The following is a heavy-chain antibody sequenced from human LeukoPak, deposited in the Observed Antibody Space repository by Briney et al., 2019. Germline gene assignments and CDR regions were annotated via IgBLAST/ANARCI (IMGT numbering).Heavy chain of an antibody. V-gene: IGHV1-18*01. Sequence: GASVKVSCKASGYTFTSYGISWVRQAPGQGLEWMGWISAYNGNTNYAQKLQGRVTMTTDTSTSTAYMELRSLRSDDTAVYYCARGVNEDYYDSSGYSYYFDYWGQGTLATVSS. D-gene: IGHD3-22*01. CDR2: ISAYNGNT. CDR3: ARGVNEDYYDSSGYSYYFDY. CDR1: GYTFTSYG. J-gene: IGHJ4*02.